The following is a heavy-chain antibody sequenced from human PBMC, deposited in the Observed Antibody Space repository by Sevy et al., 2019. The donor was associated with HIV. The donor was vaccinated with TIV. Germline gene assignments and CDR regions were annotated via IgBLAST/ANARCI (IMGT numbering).Heavy chain of an antibody. Sequence: GGSLRLSCAASDFTFSSYSMNWVRQAPGKGLEWVSSITRSSSYIYYADSVKGRFTISRDNAKNSLYLQMNSLRVEDTAVYYCARGGHGYVGIDYWGQGTLVTVSS. J-gene: IGHJ4*02. V-gene: IGHV3-21*01. CDR3: ARGGHGYVGIDY. CDR1: DFTFSSYS. D-gene: IGHD6-13*01. CDR2: ITRSSSYI.